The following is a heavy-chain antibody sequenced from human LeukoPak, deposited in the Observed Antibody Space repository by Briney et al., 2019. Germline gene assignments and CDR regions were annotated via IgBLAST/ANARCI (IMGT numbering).Heavy chain of an antibody. Sequence: SETLSRTCTVFGGSITTFSWSWIRQPAGRGLEWIGRIYSSGSTDYNPSLKSRVTMSVDTSKNQLSLKLSSVTAADTAIYYCARDFSSKNWFDPWGQGTLVTVSS. CDR2: IYSSGST. D-gene: IGHD2/OR15-2a*01. CDR3: ARDFSSKNWFDP. CDR1: GGSITTFS. V-gene: IGHV4-4*07. J-gene: IGHJ5*02.